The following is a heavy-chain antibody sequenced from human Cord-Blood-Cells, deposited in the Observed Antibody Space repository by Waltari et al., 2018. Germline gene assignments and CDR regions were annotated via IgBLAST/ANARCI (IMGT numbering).Heavy chain of an antibody. D-gene: IGHD6-6*01. Sequence: EVQLVETGGGLIQPGGSLRLSCAASGFTVSSNYMSWVRQAPGKGLEWVSVIYSGGSTYYADSVKGRFTISRDNSKNTLYLQMNSLRAEDTAVYYCAREGGEARPDWYFDLWGRGTLVTVSS. J-gene: IGHJ2*01. CDR1: GFTVSSNY. V-gene: IGHV3-53*02. CDR3: AREGGEARPDWYFDL. CDR2: IYSGGST.